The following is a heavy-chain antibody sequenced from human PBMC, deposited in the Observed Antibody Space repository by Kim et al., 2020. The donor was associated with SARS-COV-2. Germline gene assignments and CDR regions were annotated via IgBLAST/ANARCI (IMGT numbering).Heavy chain of an antibody. Sequence: GGSLRLSCAVSEFTVSNKYMGWVRQAPGMGLEWVSVIYSGGSTYYADSVKGRFSISRDNSKNTLYLQMNSLRAEDTAVYYCATSSIGGGYDAFDIWSQGSMVTVSS. J-gene: IGHJ3*02. D-gene: IGHD1-26*01. CDR2: IYSGGST. V-gene: IGHV3-53*01. CDR3: ATSSIGGGYDAFDI. CDR1: EFTVSNKY.